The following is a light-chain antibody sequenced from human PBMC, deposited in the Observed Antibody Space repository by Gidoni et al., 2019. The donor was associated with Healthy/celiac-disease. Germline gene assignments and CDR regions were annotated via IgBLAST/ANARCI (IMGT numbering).Light chain of an antibody. CDR2: GAS. Sequence: EIVMTHSPATLSVSPRQRSTLSCSASPSVSSNLAWYQQKPGQAPRLLIYGASTRATGIPARFSGSGSGTEFTLTISSLESEDVEVYYCKQYKKWPYTFGQGTKLEIK. J-gene: IGKJ2*01. V-gene: IGKV3-15*01. CDR1: PSVSSN. CDR3: KQYKKWPYT.